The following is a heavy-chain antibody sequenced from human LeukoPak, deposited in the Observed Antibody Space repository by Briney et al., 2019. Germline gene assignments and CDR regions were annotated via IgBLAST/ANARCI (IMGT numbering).Heavy chain of an antibody. CDR1: GFRVSDYY. D-gene: IGHD3/OR15-3a*01. CDR2: IRDRGEA. CDR3: ARDRAANQDWVEFDP. V-gene: IGHV3-66*03. Sequence: GSLRLSCAVSGFRVSDYYMSWVRQAPGKGLEWAGLIRDRGEAVYAEFARGRFAISRDESENTLYLQMNSLRVEDTAVYFCARDRAANQDWVEFDPWGQGTPVIVSS. J-gene: IGHJ5*02.